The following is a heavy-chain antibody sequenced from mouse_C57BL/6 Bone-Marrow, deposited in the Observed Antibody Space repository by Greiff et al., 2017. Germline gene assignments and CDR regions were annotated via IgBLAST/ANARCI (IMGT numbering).Heavy chain of an antibody. V-gene: IGHV1-81*01. CDR3: ARDAMDY. CDR1: GYTFTSYG. J-gene: IGHJ4*01. CDR2: IYLRSGNT. Sequence: VQLQQSGAELARPVASVKLSCKASGYTFTSYGISWVKQRTGQGLEWLGEIYLRSGNTYYNEKFKGTATLTADKSYRTAYMELRSLTSEDSGVRFCARDAMDYWGQGTSVTVSS.